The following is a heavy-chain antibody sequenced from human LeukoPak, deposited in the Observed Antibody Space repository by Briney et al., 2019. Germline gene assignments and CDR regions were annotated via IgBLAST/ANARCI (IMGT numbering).Heavy chain of an antibody. Sequence: GGSLTLSCAASGFTFSDYYMRWIRQAPGGGLEWFSYISSNGCTLYYADSVKGRLTTSRDNAKNSLFLQMNSLRAEDTAVYYCARERTGGTYYRDYWGQGTLVTVSS. V-gene: IGHV3-11*01. CDR3: ARERTGGTYYRDY. CDR2: ISSNGCTL. CDR1: GFTFSDYY. J-gene: IGHJ4*02.